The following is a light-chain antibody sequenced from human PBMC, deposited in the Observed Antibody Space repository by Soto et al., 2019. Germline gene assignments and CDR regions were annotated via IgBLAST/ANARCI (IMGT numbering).Light chain of an antibody. J-gene: IGLJ1*01. CDR1: SEDVGGYNY. Sequence: QSALTQPASVTGSPGQSITISCSGTSEDVGGYNYVSWYQHHPAKGPKLMIYEVSNQPSGLSDRFSGSKSGNTASLTISGLQAEDEADYYCSSYTSSNTLVFGSGTKLTVL. CDR3: SSYTSSNTLV. CDR2: EVS. V-gene: IGLV2-14*01.